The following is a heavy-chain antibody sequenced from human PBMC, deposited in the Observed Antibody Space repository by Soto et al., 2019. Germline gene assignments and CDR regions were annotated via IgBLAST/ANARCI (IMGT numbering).Heavy chain of an antibody. J-gene: IGHJ4*02. CDR2: IWYDGSNI. D-gene: IGHD1-7*01. CDR3: AAATTWNLGFHY. V-gene: IGHV3-33*01. CDR1: GFTISTHG. Sequence: QVQLVESGGGVVQPGTSLRLSCAASGFTISTHGMHWVRQSPGKGLEWVANIWYDGSNIFYADSVKGRFTISKDNSKNSLYLHMSCLRVEDTAVYYCAAATTWNLGFHYWGKGTQVTVSS.